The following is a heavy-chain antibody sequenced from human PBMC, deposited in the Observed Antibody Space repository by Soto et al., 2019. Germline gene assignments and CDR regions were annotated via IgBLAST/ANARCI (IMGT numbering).Heavy chain of an antibody. CDR3: AKALVIAQVTYNWFDP. CDR1: GGTFSSYA. CDR2: IIPIFGTA. J-gene: IGHJ5*02. V-gene: IGHV1-69*13. D-gene: IGHD2-15*01. Sequence: VASVKVSCKASGGTFSSYAISWVRQAPGQGLEWMGGIIPIFGTANYAQKFQGRVTITADESTSTAYMEMNSLRPEDTAVYYCAKALVIAQVTYNWFDPWGQGTLVTVSS.